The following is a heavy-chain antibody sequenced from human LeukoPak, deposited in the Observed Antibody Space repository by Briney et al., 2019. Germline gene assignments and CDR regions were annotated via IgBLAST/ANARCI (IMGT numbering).Heavy chain of an antibody. CDR1: GFTFDDYG. D-gene: IGHD6-6*01. V-gene: IGHV3-20*01. CDR2: INWNGGST. Sequence: GGSQRLSCAASGFTFDDYGMSWVRQAPGKGLEWVSGINWNGGSTGYADSVKGRFTISRDNAKNSLYLQMNSLRAEDTALYHCARYSSSSAIDYWGQGTLVTVSS. CDR3: ARYSSSSAIDY. J-gene: IGHJ4*02.